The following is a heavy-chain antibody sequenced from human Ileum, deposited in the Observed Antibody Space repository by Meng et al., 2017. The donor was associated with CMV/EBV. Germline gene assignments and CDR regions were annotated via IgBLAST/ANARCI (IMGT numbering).Heavy chain of an antibody. Sequence: SGPTLVKPTETLTLTCTVSGFPLSNARMAVSWIRQPPGKALEWLAHIFSDDEKSYSTSLKSRLTISKDTSKSQVVLTMTNMDPVDTATYYCARINRDFWSGYYKPLDDWGQGTRVTVSS. V-gene: IGHV2-26*01. CDR1: GFPLSNARMA. CDR3: ARINRDFWSGYYKPLDD. CDR2: IFSDDEK. D-gene: IGHD3-3*01. J-gene: IGHJ4*01.